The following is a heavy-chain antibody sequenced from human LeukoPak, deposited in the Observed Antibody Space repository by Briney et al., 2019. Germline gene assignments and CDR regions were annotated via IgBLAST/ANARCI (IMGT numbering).Heavy chain of an antibody. CDR2: IWYDGSNK. D-gene: IGHD6-6*01. CDR1: GFTFSSYG. V-gene: IGHV3-33*06. J-gene: IGHJ5*02. Sequence: PGRSLRLSCAASGFTFSSYGMHWVRQAPGKGLEWVAVIWYDGSNKYYADSVKGRFTISRDNSKNTLYLQMNSLRAEDTAVYYCAKGEYSSPSHWFDPWGQGTLVTVSS. CDR3: AKGEYSSPSHWFDP.